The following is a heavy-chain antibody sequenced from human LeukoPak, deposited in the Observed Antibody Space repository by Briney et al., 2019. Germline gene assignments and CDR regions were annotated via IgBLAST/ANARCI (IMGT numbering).Heavy chain of an antibody. D-gene: IGHD1-1*01. CDR1: GFTFDKSW. J-gene: IGHJ6*02. CDR2: INHEGGDI. V-gene: IGHV3-7*01. Sequence: GGSLRLSCAASGFTFDKSWMSWVRQAPGKGLEWVANINHEGGDIQYVDSVKGRFTISRDNAKDSVYLQMNSLRAEDTAVYHCATYINWVAGDVWGQGTTVTVSS. CDR3: ATYINWVAGDV.